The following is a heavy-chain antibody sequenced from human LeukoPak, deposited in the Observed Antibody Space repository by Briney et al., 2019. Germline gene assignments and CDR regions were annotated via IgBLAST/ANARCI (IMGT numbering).Heavy chain of an antibody. D-gene: IGHD4-17*01. CDR2: IYSGGST. J-gene: IGHJ4*02. Sequence: GGSLRLSCAASGFTVSSNYISWVRQAPGKGLEWVSVIYSGGSTYYADSVKGRFTISRDNSKNTLYLQMNSLRAEDTAVYYCARGIQFSYGAPGYWGQGTLVTVSS. V-gene: IGHV3-66*01. CDR1: GFTVSSNY. CDR3: ARGIQFSYGAPGY.